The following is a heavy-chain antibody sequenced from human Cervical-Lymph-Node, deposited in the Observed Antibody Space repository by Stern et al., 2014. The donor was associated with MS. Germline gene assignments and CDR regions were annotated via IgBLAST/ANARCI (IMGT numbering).Heavy chain of an antibody. J-gene: IGHJ6*02. CDR2: MSSNTGVI. Sequence: EVQLVESGGGLVQPGGSLRLSCAASGFTFRSYSMNWVRQAPGKGPEWISYMSSNTGVIHYADSVKGRFPISRDDGKNSLFLQMNSLRAEDTAVYYCARDEPLVWFGDYYYGMDVWGQGTTVTVSS. V-gene: IGHV3-48*01. CDR1: GFTFRSYS. D-gene: IGHD3-10*01. CDR3: ARDEPLVWFGDYYYGMDV.